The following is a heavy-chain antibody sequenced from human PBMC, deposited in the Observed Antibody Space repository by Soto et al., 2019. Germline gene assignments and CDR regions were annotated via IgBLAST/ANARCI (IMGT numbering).Heavy chain of an antibody. Sequence: EVQLVESGGDLVQSGGSLGLSCAASGFSFRSYWMHWVRQAPGKGLVWVARISSDGSTTTYADSASGRFIISRDNDANILYLQMGGLRAEETAVYYCEREYYGVLTGYYNDFWGQGPLVTVSS. D-gene: IGHD3-9*01. CDR1: GFSFRSYW. J-gene: IGHJ4*02. CDR2: ISSDGSTT. CDR3: EREYYGVLTGYYNDF. V-gene: IGHV3-74*01.